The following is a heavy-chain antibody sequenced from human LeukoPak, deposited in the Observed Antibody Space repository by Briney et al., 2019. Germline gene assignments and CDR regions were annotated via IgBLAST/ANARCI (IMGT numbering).Heavy chain of an antibody. J-gene: IGHJ4*02. V-gene: IGHV3-23*01. D-gene: IGHD1-26*01. Sequence: PGASLRLSCAASGFSFSNYHMSWVRQAPGKGLEWVSSISGSGQTTYYADSVKGRFTISRDNSNNTLYLKINSLRAEETAIYYCAKDPALVGATHPYYFDYWGQGTLVTVSS. CDR1: GFSFSNYH. CDR3: AKDPALVGATHPYYFDY. CDR2: ISGSGQTT.